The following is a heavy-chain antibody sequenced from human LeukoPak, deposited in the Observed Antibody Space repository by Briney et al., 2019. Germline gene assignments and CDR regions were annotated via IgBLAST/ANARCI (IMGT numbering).Heavy chain of an antibody. D-gene: IGHD3-22*01. V-gene: IGHV3-48*01. CDR2: ISSSSSSI. CDR1: GFTFSSYS. CDR3: ARDQNYYDSSGYYWGGFDY. Sequence: GGCLRLSCAASGFTFSSYSMNWVRQAPGKGLEWVSYISSSSSSIYYADSVKGRFTISRDNAKNSLYLQMNSLRAEDTAVYYCARDQNYYDSSGYYWGGFDYWGQGTLVTVSS. J-gene: IGHJ4*02.